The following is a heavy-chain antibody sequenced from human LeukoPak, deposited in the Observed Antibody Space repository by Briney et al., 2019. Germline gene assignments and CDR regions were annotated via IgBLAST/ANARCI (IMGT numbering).Heavy chain of an antibody. Sequence: GSLRLSCAASGFTFSSYGMHWVRQAPGKGLEWVAVIWYDGSNKYYADSVKGRFTISRDNSKNTLYLQMNSLRAEDTAVYYCARDLSIATDAFDIWGQGTMVTVSS. J-gene: IGHJ3*02. V-gene: IGHV3-33*01. D-gene: IGHD6-6*01. CDR2: IWYDGSNK. CDR3: ARDLSIATDAFDI. CDR1: GFTFSSYG.